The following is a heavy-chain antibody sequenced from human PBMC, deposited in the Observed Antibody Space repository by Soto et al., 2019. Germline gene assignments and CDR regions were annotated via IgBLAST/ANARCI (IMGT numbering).Heavy chain of an antibody. CDR2: IKQDGSEK. Sequence: EVHLVESGGDLVQPGGSLRLSCAASGFTFSAYWMQWVRQAPGKGLEWVAIIKQDGSEKYYVDSVTGRFTISRDNAKNSLYLQMSSWRAEDTAMYYCVGSRGWLFDYWGQGTLVTVSS. CDR1: GFTFSAYW. D-gene: IGHD6-19*01. J-gene: IGHJ4*02. V-gene: IGHV3-7*05. CDR3: VGSRGWLFDY.